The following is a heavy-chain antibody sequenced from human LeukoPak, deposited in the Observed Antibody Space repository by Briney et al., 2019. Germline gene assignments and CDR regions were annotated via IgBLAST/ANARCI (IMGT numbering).Heavy chain of an antibody. Sequence: GGSLRLSCAASGFTFSSYAMHWVRQAPGKGLEWVAVISYDGSSKYYADSVKGRFTISRDNSKNTLYLQMNSLRAEDTAVYYCARGGEWELLPDFDYWGQGTLVTVSS. CDR3: ARGGEWELLPDFDY. D-gene: IGHD1-26*01. CDR1: GFTFSSYA. V-gene: IGHV3-30*04. CDR2: ISYDGSSK. J-gene: IGHJ4*02.